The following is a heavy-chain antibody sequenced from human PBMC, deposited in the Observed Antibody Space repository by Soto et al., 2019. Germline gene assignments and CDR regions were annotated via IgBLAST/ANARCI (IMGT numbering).Heavy chain of an antibody. J-gene: IGHJ4*02. CDR3: ARVGSSGWSPDY. CDR1: GGSISGHY. Sequence: KTSETLSLTCTVSGGSISGHYWIWIRQPPGEGMEWIGYIFYSGSTTYNNNPSLKSRVSISVDTSKNQFYRRLSSVTAADTAVYYCARVGSSGWSPDYWGQGTLVTVSS. CDR2: IFYSGSTTY. V-gene: IGHV4-59*11. D-gene: IGHD6-19*01.